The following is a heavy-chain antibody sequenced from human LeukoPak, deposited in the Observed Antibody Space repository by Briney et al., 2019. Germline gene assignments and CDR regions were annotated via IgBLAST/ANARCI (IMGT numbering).Heavy chain of an antibody. CDR3: ARSTGYTVTTHDY. J-gene: IGHJ4*02. CDR2: ISYDGSNK. Sequence: PGRSLRLSCAASGFTFSSYAMHWVRQAPGKGLEWVAVISYDGSNKYYADSVKGRFTISRDNSKNTLYLQMNSLRAEDTAVYYCARSTGYTVTTHDYWGQGTLVTASS. V-gene: IGHV3-30-3*01. D-gene: IGHD4-17*01. CDR1: GFTFSSYA.